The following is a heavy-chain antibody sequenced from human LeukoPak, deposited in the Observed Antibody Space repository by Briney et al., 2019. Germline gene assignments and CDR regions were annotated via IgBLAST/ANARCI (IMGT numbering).Heavy chain of an antibody. Sequence: PSETLSLTCSVSGGSISSSSYYWGWIRQPPGKGLEWIGSINYSGTSYYNPSLKSRLTISVDTSKKQFSLKLSSVTAADTAIYYCARRGLRSTRSDYYYYMDVWGKGTTVTVSS. J-gene: IGHJ6*03. CDR2: INYSGTS. CDR1: GGSISSSSYY. D-gene: IGHD4-17*01. V-gene: IGHV4-39*07. CDR3: ARRGLRSTRSDYYYYMDV.